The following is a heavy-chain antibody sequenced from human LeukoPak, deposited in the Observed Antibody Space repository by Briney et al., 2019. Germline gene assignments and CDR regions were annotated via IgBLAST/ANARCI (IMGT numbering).Heavy chain of an antibody. CDR1: GGSISSYY. D-gene: IGHD6-19*01. V-gene: IGHV4-59*01. Sequence: SETLSLTCTVSGGSISSYYWSWIRQPPGKGLEWIGYIYYSGSTNYNPSLKSRVTISVATSKNQFSLKLSPVTAADTAVYYCASSLDRSSSGWPYYFDYWGQGTLVTVSS. CDR2: IYYSGST. CDR3: ASSLDRSSSGWPYYFDY. J-gene: IGHJ4*02.